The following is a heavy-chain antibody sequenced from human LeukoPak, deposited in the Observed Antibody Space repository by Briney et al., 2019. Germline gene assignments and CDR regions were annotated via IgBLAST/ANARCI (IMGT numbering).Heavy chain of an antibody. V-gene: IGHV4-39*01. Sequence: SETLSLTCTVSGGSISSSSHYWGWIRQPPGKGLEWIGSIYYSGSTYYNPSLKSRVTISVDTSKNQFSLKLSSVTAADTAVYYCASRDGYNSYYFDYWGQGTLVTVSS. D-gene: IGHD5-24*01. CDR3: ASRDGYNSYYFDY. CDR2: IYYSGST. J-gene: IGHJ4*02. CDR1: GGSISSSSHY.